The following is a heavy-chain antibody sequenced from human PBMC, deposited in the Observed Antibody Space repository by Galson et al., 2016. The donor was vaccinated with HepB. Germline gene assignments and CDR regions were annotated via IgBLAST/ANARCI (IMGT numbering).Heavy chain of an antibody. Sequence: SLRPSCAASGFTFSSYWMHWVRQTPGKGLVWVSRINSDESNTNYADSVKGRFTISRDNAKNTLYLQMNSLRAEDTAVYYCARGGGYYYFDYWGQGNLVTVSS. D-gene: IGHD2-21*01. CDR2: INSDESNT. V-gene: IGHV3-74*01. CDR3: ARGGGYYYFDY. CDR1: GFTFSSYW. J-gene: IGHJ4*02.